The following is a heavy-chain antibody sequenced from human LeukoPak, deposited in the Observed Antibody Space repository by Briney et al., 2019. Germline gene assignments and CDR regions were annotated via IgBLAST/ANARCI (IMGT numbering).Heavy chain of an antibody. CDR3: ARPYYDFWSGYYTHFDY. CDR2: ISYDGSNK. V-gene: IGHV3-30*03. D-gene: IGHD3-3*01. CDR1: GFTLSTYG. Sequence: GGSLRLSCAASGFTLSTYGMHWVRQAPGKGLEWVAVISYDGSNKYYGDSVKGRFTISRDNSKNTLYLQMNSLRAEDTAVYYCARPYYDFWSGYYTHFDYWGQGTLVTVSS. J-gene: IGHJ4*02.